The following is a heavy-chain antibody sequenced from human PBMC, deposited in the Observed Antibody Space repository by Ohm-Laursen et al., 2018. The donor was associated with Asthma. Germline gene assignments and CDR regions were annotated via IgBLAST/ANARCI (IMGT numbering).Heavy chain of an antibody. CDR1: GGSISSGTYC. D-gene: IGHD6-13*01. CDR2: MYDSGST. Sequence: TLSLTCSVSGGSISSGTYCWSWIRQPPGKGLQWIGYMYDSGSTQYNPSLKSRVTISVDTSKNQFSLRLSSVTPADTAVYYCARVTGSWYQSFDFWGQGTLVTVSS. CDR3: ARVTGSWYQSFDF. V-gene: IGHV4-61*01. J-gene: IGHJ4*02.